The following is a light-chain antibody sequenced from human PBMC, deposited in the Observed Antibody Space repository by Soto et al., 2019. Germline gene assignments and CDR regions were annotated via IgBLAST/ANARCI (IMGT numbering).Light chain of an antibody. Sequence: EILMTHSPATLSVSPGERATLSCRASQSVSSNLAWYQKKPGQAPRLLIYGASTRATGIPARFSGSGSGTGFTLTISSLQSEDFAVYYCQQYSNWWTFGQGPRVEIK. CDR2: GAS. CDR1: QSVSSN. J-gene: IGKJ1*01. V-gene: IGKV3-15*01. CDR3: QQYSNWWT.